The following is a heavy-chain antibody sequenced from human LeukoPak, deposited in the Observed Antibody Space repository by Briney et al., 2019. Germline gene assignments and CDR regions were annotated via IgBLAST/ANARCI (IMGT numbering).Heavy chain of an antibody. CDR3: ARDPKTTVTSPFDY. D-gene: IGHD4-17*01. CDR1: GGSISSTSYY. CDR2: IYYSGST. Sequence: SETLSLTCTVSGGSISSTSYYWGWIRQPPGKGLEWIGSIYYSGSTYYNPSLKSRVAISADRSKNQFSLKLSSVTAADTAVYYCARDPKTTVTSPFDYWGQGTLVTVSS. V-gene: IGHV4-39*07. J-gene: IGHJ4*02.